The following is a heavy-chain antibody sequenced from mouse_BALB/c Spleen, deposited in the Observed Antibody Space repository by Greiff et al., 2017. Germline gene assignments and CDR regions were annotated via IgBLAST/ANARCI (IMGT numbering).Heavy chain of an antibody. Sequence: EVKLQESGGGLVQPGGSMKLSCVASGFTFSNYWMNWVRQSPEKGLEWVAEIRLKSNNYATHYAESVKGRFTISRDDSKSSVYLQMNNLRAEDTGIYYCTRPYGNYDYYAMDYWGQGTSVTVSS. CDR2: IRLKSNNYAT. J-gene: IGHJ4*01. CDR3: TRPYGNYDYYAMDY. D-gene: IGHD2-10*02. CDR1: GFTFSNYW. V-gene: IGHV6-6*02.